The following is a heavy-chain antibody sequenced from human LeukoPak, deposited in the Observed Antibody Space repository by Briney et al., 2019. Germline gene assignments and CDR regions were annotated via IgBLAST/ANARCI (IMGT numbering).Heavy chain of an antibody. V-gene: IGHV3-21*01. CDR3: ARDRAVGTPFGY. Sequence: GGSLRLSCAASGFTFTSYGMNWVRQAPGKGLEWVASISGISAYIYYADSVKGRFTISRDDAKNSLYLQMNSLRAEDTAVYYCARDRAVGTPFGYWGQGTLVTVSS. CDR2: ISGISAYI. J-gene: IGHJ4*02. CDR1: GFTFTSYG. D-gene: IGHD6-13*01.